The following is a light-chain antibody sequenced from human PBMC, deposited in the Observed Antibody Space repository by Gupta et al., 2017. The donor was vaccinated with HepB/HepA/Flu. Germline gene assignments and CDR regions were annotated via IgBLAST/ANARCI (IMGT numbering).Light chain of an antibody. Sequence: EIIMTQSPATLSVSPGERVTLSCRASQSVLTNLAWFQQKPGQPPRLLIFGASTRATDTPARFSGSGSGTEFTLTISSLQSEDFGVDFCHHYNKGPKSFGQGTKVAI. CDR1: QSVLTN. J-gene: IGKJ1*01. CDR3: HHYNKGPKS. V-gene: IGKV3-15*01. CDR2: GAS.